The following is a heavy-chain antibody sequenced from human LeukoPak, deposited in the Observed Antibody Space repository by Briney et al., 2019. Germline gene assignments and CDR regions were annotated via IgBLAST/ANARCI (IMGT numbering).Heavy chain of an antibody. CDR3: ARAGTRSTSPPDY. V-gene: IGHV3-7*01. Sequence: GGSLRLSCAASGFAFSSYWMSWMRQAPGKGLEWVANIKYDGNEEYYVDSVKGRFAISRDNAKNSLYLQMNSLRADDTAVYFCARAGTRSTSPPDYWGQGTRVTVSS. D-gene: IGHD2-2*01. CDR2: IKYDGNEE. CDR1: GFAFSSYW. J-gene: IGHJ4*02.